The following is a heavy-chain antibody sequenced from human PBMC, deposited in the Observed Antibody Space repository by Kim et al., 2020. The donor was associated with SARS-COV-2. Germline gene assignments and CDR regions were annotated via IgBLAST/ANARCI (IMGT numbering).Heavy chain of an antibody. Sequence: SETLSLTCAVSGGSISSSNWWSWVRQPPGKGLEWIGEIYHSGSTNYNPSLKSRVTISVDKSKNQFSLKLSSVTAADTAVYYCAREGDSSGYYSHNDAFDIWGQGTLVTVSS. D-gene: IGHD3-22*01. V-gene: IGHV4-4*02. CDR3: AREGDSSGYYSHNDAFDI. J-gene: IGHJ3*02. CDR1: GGSISSSNW. CDR2: IYHSGST.